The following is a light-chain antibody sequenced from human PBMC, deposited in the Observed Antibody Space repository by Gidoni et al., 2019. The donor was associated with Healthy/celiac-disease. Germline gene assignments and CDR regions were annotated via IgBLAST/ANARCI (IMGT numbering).Light chain of an antibody. V-gene: IGKV3-20*01. J-gene: IGKJ4*01. CDR3: QQYGSSPPLT. CDR1: QSVSSSY. CDR2: GAS. Sequence: EIVLTPSPGTLSLSPGERATLACRASQSVSSSYLAWYQQKPGQAPRLLIYGASSRAPGIPDRFSDSGSGTDFTLTISRLEPEDFAVYYCQQYGSSPPLTFGGGTKVEIK.